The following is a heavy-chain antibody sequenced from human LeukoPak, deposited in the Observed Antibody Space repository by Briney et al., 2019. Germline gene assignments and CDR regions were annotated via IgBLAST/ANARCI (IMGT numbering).Heavy chain of an antibody. CDR2: ITNGGSSI. V-gene: IGHV3-11*01. CDR1: GFIFRDYY. D-gene: IGHD2-2*01. J-gene: IGHJ4*02. CDR3: ARDRDCGTTTCSVDY. Sequence: GGSLRLSCAASGFIFRDYYMRWVRQTRGKGLEGISYITNGGSSIYYAESVKGRFTISRDDAKNSLYLQMNSLRAEDTAVYYCARDRDCGTTTCSVDYWGQGTLVTVSS.